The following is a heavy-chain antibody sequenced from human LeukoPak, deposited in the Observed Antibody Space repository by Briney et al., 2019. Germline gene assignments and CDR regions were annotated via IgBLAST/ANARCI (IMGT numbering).Heavy chain of an antibody. J-gene: IGHJ6*03. V-gene: IGHV4-39*07. D-gene: IGHD6-6*01. CDR3: ARLYSSSSGLSYYYYYMDV. Sequence: PSETLSLTCTVSGGSISSSYYWGWIRQPPGKGLEWIGSIYYSGSTYYNPSLKSRVTISVDTSKNQFSLKLSSVTAADTAVYYCARLYSSSSGLSYYYYYMDVWGKGTTVTVSS. CDR2: IYYSGST. CDR1: GGSISSSYY.